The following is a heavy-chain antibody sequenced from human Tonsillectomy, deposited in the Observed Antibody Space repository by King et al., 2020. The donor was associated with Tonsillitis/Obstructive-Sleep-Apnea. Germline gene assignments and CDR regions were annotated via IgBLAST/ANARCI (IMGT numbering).Heavy chain of an antibody. J-gene: IGHJ6*03. D-gene: IGHD1-7*01. CDR1: GFSLNTSAVG. Sequence: TLKESGPTLVKPTQTLTLTCTFSGFSLNTSAVGVGWIRQPPGKALEWLALIYWDDDKRYSPSLKSRLTITKDTSKNQVVLTMTNMDPVDTATYYCAHNQLELLVYYYMDVWGKGTTVTVSS. V-gene: IGHV2-5*02. CDR2: IYWDDDK. CDR3: AHNQLELLVYYYMDV.